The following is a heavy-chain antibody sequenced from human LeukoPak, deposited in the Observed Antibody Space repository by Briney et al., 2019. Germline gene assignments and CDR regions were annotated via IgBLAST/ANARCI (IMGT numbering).Heavy chain of an antibody. CDR3: AREYRPRYGGYYYYYGMDV. D-gene: IGHD5-12*01. CDR2: IYYSGST. CDR1: GGSISSSSYY. J-gene: IGHJ6*02. V-gene: IGHV4-39*02. Sequence: PSESLSLTCTVSGGSISSSSYYWGWIRQPPGKGLEWIGSIYYSGSTYYNPSLKSRVTISVDTSKNQFSLKLSSVTAADTAVYYCAREYRPRYGGYYYYYGMDVWGQGTTVTVSS.